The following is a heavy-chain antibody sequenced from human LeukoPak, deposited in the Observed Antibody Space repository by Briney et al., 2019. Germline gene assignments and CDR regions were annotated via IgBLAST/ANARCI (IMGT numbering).Heavy chain of an antibody. CDR1: GGSFSGYY. J-gene: IGHJ5*02. Sequence: LETLSLTCAVYGGSFSGYYWSWIRQPPGKGLEWIGEINHSGSTNYNPSLKSRVTISVDTSKNQFSLKLSSVTAADTAVYYCATRTAAGSNWFDPWGQGTLVTVSS. CDR2: INHSGST. CDR3: ATRTAAGSNWFDP. V-gene: IGHV4-34*01. D-gene: IGHD6-13*01.